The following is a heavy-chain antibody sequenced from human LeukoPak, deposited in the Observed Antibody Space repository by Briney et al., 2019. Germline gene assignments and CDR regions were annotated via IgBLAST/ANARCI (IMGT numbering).Heavy chain of an antibody. Sequence: PGRSLRLSCAASGFTFNTYAMHWVRQAPGKGLEWVAVISYDGSHKYYADSAKGRFTISRDNSKNTLYLQMNSLRAEDTAVYYCARDKYQLALDYWGQGTLVTVSS. CDR1: GFTFNTYA. V-gene: IGHV3-30*04. D-gene: IGHD2-2*01. CDR3: ARDKYQLALDY. CDR2: ISYDGSHK. J-gene: IGHJ4*02.